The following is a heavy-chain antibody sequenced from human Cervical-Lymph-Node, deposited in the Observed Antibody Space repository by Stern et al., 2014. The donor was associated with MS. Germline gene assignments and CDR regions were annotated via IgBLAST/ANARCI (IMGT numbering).Heavy chain of an antibody. Sequence: VQLVESGSELHKPGASVKISCKASGYTFTNYQMNWVRQAPGQGLELMGWININTGKPTYAQDVTGRFDFSLHTSVSTSYLQTRGLKSDDTSVYFCARVSVASTEDSWGQGTLVSVSS. D-gene: IGHD6-19*01. CDR3: ARVSVASTEDS. V-gene: IGHV7-4-1*02. CDR1: GYTFTNYQ. J-gene: IGHJ5*02. CDR2: ININTGKP.